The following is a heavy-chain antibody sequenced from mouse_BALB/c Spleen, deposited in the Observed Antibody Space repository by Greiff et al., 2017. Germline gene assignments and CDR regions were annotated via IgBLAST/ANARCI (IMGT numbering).Heavy chain of an antibody. CDR2: ISYSGST. CDR3: ASNYPWDY. J-gene: IGHJ2*01. D-gene: IGHD2-1*01. Sequence: EVKLMESGPGLVKPSQSLSLTCTVTGYSITSDYAWNWIRQFPGNKLEWMGYISYSGSTSYNPSLKSRISITRDTSKNQFFLQLNSVTTEDTATYYCASNYPWDYWGQGTTLTVSS. CDR1: GYSITSDYA. V-gene: IGHV3-2*02.